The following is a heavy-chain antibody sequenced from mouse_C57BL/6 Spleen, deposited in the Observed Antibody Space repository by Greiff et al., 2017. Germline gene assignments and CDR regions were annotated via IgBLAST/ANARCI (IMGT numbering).Heavy chain of an antibody. CDR2: ISDGGSYT. J-gene: IGHJ4*01. V-gene: IGHV5-4*01. CDR1: GFTFSSYA. CDR3: ARDLVAMDY. D-gene: IGHD6-2*01. Sequence: EVKLVESGGGLVKPGGSLKLSCAASGFTFSSYAMSWVRQTPEKRLEWVATISDGGSYTYYPDNVKGRFTISRDNAKNNLYLQMSHLKSEDTAMYYCARDLVAMDYWGQGTSVTVSS.